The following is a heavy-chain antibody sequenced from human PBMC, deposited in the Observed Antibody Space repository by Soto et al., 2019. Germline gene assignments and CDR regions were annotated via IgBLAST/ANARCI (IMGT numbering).Heavy chain of an antibody. CDR1: GYSFTNYG. D-gene: IGHD6-19*01. CDR2: ISAYNGNT. CDR3: ARDRGVAPPVAGNTHCYYYMDV. V-gene: IGHV1-18*01. J-gene: IGHJ6*03. Sequence: QDQLVQSGVEVKKPGTSVKVSCKASGYSFTNYGITWVRQAPGQGFEWMGWISAYNGNTNYAQKFQGRVTLTTDASTSTAYLELRSLRSDDTAVYYCARDRGVAPPVAGNTHCYYYMDVWGKGTTVTVSS.